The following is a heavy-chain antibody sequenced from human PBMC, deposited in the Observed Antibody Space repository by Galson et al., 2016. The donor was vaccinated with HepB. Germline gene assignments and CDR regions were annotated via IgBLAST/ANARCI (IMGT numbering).Heavy chain of an antibody. Sequence: SLRLSCAASGFTFRTYLMHWVRQSPGMGLVWVSRISSDGLTTTYADSVKGRFTISRDNAKNSLYLQMNSLRDEDTAVYYCAREIPSRGKSDYWGQGTLVTVSS. CDR3: AREIPSRGKSDY. CDR1: GFTFRTYL. CDR2: ISSDGLTT. J-gene: IGHJ4*02. V-gene: IGHV3-74*03. D-gene: IGHD3-10*01.